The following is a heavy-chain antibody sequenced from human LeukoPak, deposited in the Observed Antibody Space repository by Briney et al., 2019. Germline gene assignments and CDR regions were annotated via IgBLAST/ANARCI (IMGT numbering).Heavy chain of an antibody. V-gene: IGHV3-48*03. CDR2: ISHGVSTI. CDR1: GFTFSSYE. D-gene: IGHD3-10*01. CDR3: ARVMEYYYYYMDV. Sequence: GGSLRLSCAASGFTFSSYEMNWVRQAPGKGLEWVSYISHGVSTIYYADSVEGRFTISRDNSKNSLYLQMNSLRAEDTAVYYCARVMEYYYYYMDVWGKGTTVTISS. J-gene: IGHJ6*03.